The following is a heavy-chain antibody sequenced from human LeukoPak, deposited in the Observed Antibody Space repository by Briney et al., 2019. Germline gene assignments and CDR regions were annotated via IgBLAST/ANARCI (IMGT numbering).Heavy chain of an antibody. V-gene: IGHV4-34*01. Sequence: PSETLSLTCAVYGGSFSGYYWSWIRQPPGKGLEWIGEINHSGSTNYNPSLKSRVTISVDTSKNQFSLKLSSVTAADTAVYYCATLNPVITMVRGVMSVGWFDPWGQGTLVTVSS. J-gene: IGHJ5*02. CDR2: INHSGST. D-gene: IGHD3-10*01. CDR3: ATLNPVITMVRGVMSVGWFDP. CDR1: GGSFSGYY.